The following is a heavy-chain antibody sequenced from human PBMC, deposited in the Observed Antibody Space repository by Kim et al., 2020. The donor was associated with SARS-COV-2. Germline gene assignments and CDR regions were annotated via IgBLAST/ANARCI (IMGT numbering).Heavy chain of an antibody. Sequence: GGSLRLSCAASGFTFSGSAMHWVRQASGKGLEWVGRIRSKANSYATAYAASVKGRFTISRDDSKNTAYLQMNSLKTEDTAVYYCTRHLIAAAGTGYYYYGMDVWGQGTTVTVSS. CDR1: GFTFSGSA. V-gene: IGHV3-73*01. CDR3: TRHLIAAAGTGYYYYGMDV. CDR2: IRSKANSYAT. D-gene: IGHD6-13*01. J-gene: IGHJ6*02.